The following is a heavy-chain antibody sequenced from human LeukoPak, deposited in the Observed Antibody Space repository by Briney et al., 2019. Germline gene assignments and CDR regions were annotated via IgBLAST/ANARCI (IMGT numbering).Heavy chain of an antibody. D-gene: IGHD3-22*01. CDR1: GGTFSSYA. V-gene: IGHV1-69*04. CDR3: ARARRYYYDSSGYSFEY. CDR2: IIPILGIA. J-gene: IGHJ4*02. Sequence: ASVKVSRKASGGTFSSYAISWVRQAPGQGLEWMGRIIPILGIANYAQKFQGRVTITADKSTSTAYMELSSLRSEDTAVYYCARARRYYYDSSGYSFEYWGQGTLVTVSS.